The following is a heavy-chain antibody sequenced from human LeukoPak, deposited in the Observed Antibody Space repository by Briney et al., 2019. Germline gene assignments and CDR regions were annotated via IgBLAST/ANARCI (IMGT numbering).Heavy chain of an antibody. CDR1: GGSFSGYY. Sequence: KPSETLSLTCAVYGGSFSGYYWSWIRQPPGKGLEWIGEINHSGSTNYNPSLKSRATISVDTSKNQFSLKLSSVTAADTAGYYCARLDDSSGYLYWGQGTLVTVSS. D-gene: IGHD3-22*01. CDR2: INHSGST. CDR3: ARLDDSSGYLY. J-gene: IGHJ4*02. V-gene: IGHV4-34*01.